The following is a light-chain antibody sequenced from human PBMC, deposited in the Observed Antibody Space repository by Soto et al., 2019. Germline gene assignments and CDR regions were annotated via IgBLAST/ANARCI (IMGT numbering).Light chain of an antibody. CDR1: QSVSSN. Sequence: EIVMTQSPATLPVSPGEKATLSCRASQSVSSNLAWYQQKPGQAPRLLIYGASNRATGIPARFSGSGSGTEFTLTISSLQSEDFAVYYCQQYNSWPQTFGQGTKVDIK. J-gene: IGKJ1*01. CDR2: GAS. CDR3: QQYNSWPQT. V-gene: IGKV3-15*01.